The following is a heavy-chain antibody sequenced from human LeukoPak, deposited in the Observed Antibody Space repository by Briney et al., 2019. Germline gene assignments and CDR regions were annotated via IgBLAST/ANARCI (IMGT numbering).Heavy chain of an antibody. Sequence: GGSLRLSCAASGFTFSSYSMNWVRQAPGKGLEWVSYISSSSSTIYYADSVKGRFTISRDNAKNSLYLQMNSLRDEDTAVYYCARDLGYCTNGVCHTRFDYWGQGTLVTVSS. CDR3: ARDLGYCTNGVCHTRFDY. CDR1: GFTFSSYS. CDR2: ISSSSSTI. J-gene: IGHJ4*02. V-gene: IGHV3-48*02. D-gene: IGHD2-8*01.